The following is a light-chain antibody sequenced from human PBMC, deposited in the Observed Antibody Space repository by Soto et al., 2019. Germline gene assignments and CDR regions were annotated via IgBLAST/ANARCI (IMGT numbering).Light chain of an antibody. J-gene: IGKJ1*01. CDR2: GAS. Sequence: DIQMTQSPSSLSASIGDRVTITCRASQGIGDYLAWYQQRPGQVPKLRIYGASSLQSGVPSRFRGSGSGTDFTLTISSVQPEDVATYYCQNYKSVPRTFGQGTKVEL. CDR3: QNYKSVPRT. V-gene: IGKV1-27*01. CDR1: QGIGDY.